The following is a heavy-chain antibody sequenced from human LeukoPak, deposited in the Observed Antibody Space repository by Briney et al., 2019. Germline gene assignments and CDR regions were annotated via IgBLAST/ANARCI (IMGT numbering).Heavy chain of an antibody. Sequence: GGSLRLSCAASGFSFSNYPMHWVRQAPGEGLEWVAVASDDEGHQFYAGSVKGRFAISRDNSRNAVHLQMNSLRPEDTAVYYCVREPRGGDCKFDYWGRGILVTVAS. CDR1: GFSFSNYP. CDR3: VREPRGGDCKFDY. CDR2: ASDDEGHQ. J-gene: IGHJ4*02. D-gene: IGHD2-21*02. V-gene: IGHV3-30*09.